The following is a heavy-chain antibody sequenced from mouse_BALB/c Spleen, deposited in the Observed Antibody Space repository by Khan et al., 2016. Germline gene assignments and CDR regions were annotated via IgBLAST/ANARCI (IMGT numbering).Heavy chain of an antibody. Sequence: QIQLVQSGPELKKPGETVKISCKASGYTFTNYGMNWVKQAPGKGLKWMGWINTYTGEPTYADDFKGRFAFSLETSASTAYLQINNLKNEDTATYFCARRSIYYDYDGFAYWGRGTLVTVSA. CDR2: INTYTGEP. J-gene: IGHJ3*01. D-gene: IGHD2-4*01. CDR1: GYTFTNYG. V-gene: IGHV9-3-1*01. CDR3: ARRSIYYDYDGFAY.